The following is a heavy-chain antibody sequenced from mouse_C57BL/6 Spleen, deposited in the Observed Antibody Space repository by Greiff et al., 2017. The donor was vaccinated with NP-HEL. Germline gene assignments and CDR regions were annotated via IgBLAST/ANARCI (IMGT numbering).Heavy chain of an antibody. CDR2: IYPSDSET. V-gene: IGHV1-61*01. Sequence: QVQLKQPGAELVRPGSSVKLSCKASGYTFTSYWMDWVKQRPGQGLEWIGNIYPSDSETHYNQKFKDKATLTVDKSSSTAYMQLSSLTSEDSAVYYCAREGGTTVVDYFDYWGQGTTLTVSS. D-gene: IGHD1-1*01. J-gene: IGHJ2*01. CDR3: AREGGTTVVDYFDY. CDR1: GYTFTSYW.